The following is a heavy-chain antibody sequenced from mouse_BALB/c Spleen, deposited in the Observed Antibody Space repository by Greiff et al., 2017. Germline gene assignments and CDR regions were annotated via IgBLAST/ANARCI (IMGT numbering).Heavy chain of an antibody. CDR1: GFTFNTYA. J-gene: IGHJ3*01. CDR3: VRDSFYFPRFAF. V-gene: IGHV10-1*02. CDR2: IRSKSNNYAT. D-gene: IGHD1-1*01. Sequence: EVKLVESGGGLVQPKGSLKLSCAASGFTFNTYAMNWVRQAPGKGLEWVARIRSKSNNYATYYADSVKDRFTISRDDSQSMLYLQMNNLKTEDTAMYFCVRDSFYFPRFAFRGQKALWTVSA.